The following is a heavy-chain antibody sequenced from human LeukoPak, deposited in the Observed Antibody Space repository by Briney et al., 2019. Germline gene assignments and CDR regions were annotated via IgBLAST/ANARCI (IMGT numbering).Heavy chain of an antibody. CDR3: VKDIVNFDY. CDR1: GFTFSSYG. J-gene: IGHJ4*02. V-gene: IGHV3-33*06. D-gene: IGHD1-26*01. Sequence: PGRSLTLSCAASGFTFSSYGMHWVRQAPGKGLEWVAVIWYDGSHKYYADSVKGRFTISRDNSKNTLYLQMNSLRAEDTAVYYCVKDIVNFDYWGEGTLVTVSS. CDR2: IWYDGSHK.